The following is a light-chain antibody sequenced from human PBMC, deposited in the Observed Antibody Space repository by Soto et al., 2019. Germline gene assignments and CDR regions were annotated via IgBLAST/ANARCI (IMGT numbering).Light chain of an antibody. CDR2: GAS. CDR3: QHNRNLPVT. V-gene: IGKV3-20*01. CDR1: QSVNSDD. J-gene: IGKJ4*01. Sequence: VLTQSPGTLSLFPGERATLFCRAGQSVNSDDLAWYQQKPGQAPRLLIYGASSRGTGVPDRFSGGGSGTDFTLTINGLEPEDVAMYYCQHNRNLPVTFGGGTKVEI.